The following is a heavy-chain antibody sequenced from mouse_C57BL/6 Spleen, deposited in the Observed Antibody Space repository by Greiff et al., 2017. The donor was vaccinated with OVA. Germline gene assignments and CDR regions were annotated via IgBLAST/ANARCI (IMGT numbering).Heavy chain of an antibody. V-gene: IGHV3-6*01. D-gene: IGHD2-4*01. CDR2: ISYDGSN. CDR1: GYSITSGYY. Sequence: EVHLVESGPGLVKPSQSLSLTCSVTGYSITSGYYWNWIRQFPGNKLEWMGYISYDGSNNYNPSLKNRISITRDTSKNQFFLKLNSVTTEDTATYYCARGGDYVPYYFDYWGQGTTLTVSS. J-gene: IGHJ2*01. CDR3: ARGGDYVPYYFDY.